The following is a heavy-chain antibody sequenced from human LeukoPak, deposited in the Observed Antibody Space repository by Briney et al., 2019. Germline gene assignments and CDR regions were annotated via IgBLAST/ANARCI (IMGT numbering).Heavy chain of an antibody. V-gene: IGHV3-7*01. J-gene: IGHJ1*01. CDR3: AREIWWLFEH. CDR2: IKPDGSEK. CDR1: GFSFSRDY. D-gene: IGHD5-12*01. Sequence: TGGSLRLSCSASGFSFSRDYMSWVRQAPGKGLECVAKIKPDGSEKFYMESVRGRFTISRDNSKNSLYLHLNSLRDEDTAVYYCAREIWWLFEHWGQGRLVTVSS.